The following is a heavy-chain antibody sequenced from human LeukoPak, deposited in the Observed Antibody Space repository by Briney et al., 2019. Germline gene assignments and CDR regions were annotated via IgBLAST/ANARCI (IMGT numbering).Heavy chain of an antibody. J-gene: IGHJ4*02. CDR2: IYYSGST. D-gene: IGHD6-13*01. CDR1: GGSISSSSYY. CDR3: ARSQGYSSSWYDPLFVDY. V-gene: IGHV4-39*07. Sequence: SETLSLTCTVSGGSISSSSYYWGWIRQPPGKGLEWIGSIYYSGSTYYNPSLKSRVTISVDTSKNQFSLKLSSVTAADTAVYYCARSQGYSSSWYDPLFVDYWGQGTLVTVSS.